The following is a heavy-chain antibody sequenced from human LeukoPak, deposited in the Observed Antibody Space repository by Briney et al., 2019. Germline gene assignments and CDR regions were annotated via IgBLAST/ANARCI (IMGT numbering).Heavy chain of an antibody. V-gene: IGHV6-1*01. CDR2: TYYRSKWYN. J-gene: IGHJ5*01. D-gene: IGHD1-1*01. CDR1: GVSVSSDSAA. Sequence: SQTLSLTCAISGVSVSSDSAAWNWIRQSPSRGLEWLGRTYYRSKWYNDYSAFVKSRIIINPDTSKNQFSLQLNSVTPEDTAVYYCARAVAGTEGWFNSWGQGTLVTVSS. CDR3: ARAVAGTEGWFNS.